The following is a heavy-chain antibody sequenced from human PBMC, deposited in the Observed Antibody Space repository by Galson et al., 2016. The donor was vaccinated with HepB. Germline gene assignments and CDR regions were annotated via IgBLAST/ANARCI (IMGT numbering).Heavy chain of an antibody. D-gene: IGHD1-26*01. CDR3: ARGSYWLLQHGDYFDY. CDR1: GFTFNSYT. CDR2: ISISSSYI. Sequence: SLRLSCAASGFTFNSYTMNWVRQAPGKGLEWVSSISISSSYIYYADSVKGRFTTSRDNAKNSLYLQMNSLRAEDTAVYYCARGSYWLLQHGDYFDYWGQGTLVTVSS. V-gene: IGHV3-21*01. J-gene: IGHJ4*02.